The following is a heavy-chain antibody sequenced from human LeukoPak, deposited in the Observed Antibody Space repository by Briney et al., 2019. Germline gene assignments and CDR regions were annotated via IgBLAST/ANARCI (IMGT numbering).Heavy chain of an antibody. J-gene: IGHJ4*02. CDR2: INTNTGNP. CDR1: GYTFTSYA. Sequence: ASVKVSCKASGYTFTSYAMNWVRQAPGQGLEWMGWINTNTGNPTYAQGFTGRFVFSLDTSVSTAYLQISSLKAEDTAMYYCARGLTRIAVAGPDYWGQGTLVTVSS. V-gene: IGHV7-4-1*02. D-gene: IGHD6-19*01. CDR3: ARGLTRIAVAGPDY.